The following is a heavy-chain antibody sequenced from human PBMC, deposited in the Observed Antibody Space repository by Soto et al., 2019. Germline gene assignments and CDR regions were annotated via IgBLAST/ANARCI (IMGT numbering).Heavy chain of an antibody. CDR1: GFTFTRHS. Sequence: ESVGGLVKPGGSLRLSCAASGFTFTRHSMNWVRQAPGKGLEWVSCISGTGTFIYYSDSVKGRFTISRDDAKTSLYLQMNSLTAEDTAVYYCARGSGTDTGDALDIWGPGTMVTVS. D-gene: IGHD2-21*02. V-gene: IGHV3-21*06. CDR2: ISGTGTFI. J-gene: IGHJ3*02. CDR3: ARGSGTDTGDALDI.